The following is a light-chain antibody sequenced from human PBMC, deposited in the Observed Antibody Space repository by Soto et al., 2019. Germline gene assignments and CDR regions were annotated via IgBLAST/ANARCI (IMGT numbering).Light chain of an antibody. CDR2: AAS. CDR3: LQHHSYPWT. J-gene: IGKJ1*01. CDR1: QGISND. V-gene: IGKV1-17*01. Sequence: DIRMTQSPSSLSASIGDRVTITCRASQGISNDLGWYQQKPGLAPKRLISAASTLQSGVPSRFRGSGSGTEFNLTISGLQTEDIATYYCLQHHSYPWTVGQGTKVEIQ.